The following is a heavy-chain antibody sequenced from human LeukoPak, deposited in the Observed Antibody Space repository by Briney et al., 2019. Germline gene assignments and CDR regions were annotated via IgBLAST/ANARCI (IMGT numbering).Heavy chain of an antibody. CDR2: ISSTSSYI. CDR1: GFTFSSYN. V-gene: IGHV3-21*01. CDR3: ARDLTVAQEYYFDY. Sequence: GGSLRHSCAASGFTFSSYNMNWVRQAPGKGLEWVSSISSTSSYIYYADSVKGRFTISRDNVKNSLYLQMNSLRAEDTAVYYCARDLTVAQEYYFDYWGQGTLVTVSS. J-gene: IGHJ4*02.